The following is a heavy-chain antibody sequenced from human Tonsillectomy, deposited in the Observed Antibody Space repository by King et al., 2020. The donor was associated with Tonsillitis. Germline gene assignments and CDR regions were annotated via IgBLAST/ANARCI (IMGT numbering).Heavy chain of an antibody. CDR3: ARGEEYYGSGSYIDY. CDR2: INHSGST. V-gene: IGHV4-34*01. Sequence: QLQEWGAGLLKPSETLSLTCAVYGGSFSAYYWSWIRQPPGKGLEWIGEINHSGSTNYNTPLKSRVIISVDPSKNQFSLKLSSVTAADTAVYYCARGEEYYGSGSYIDYWGQGTLVTVSS. D-gene: IGHD3-10*01. CDR1: GGSFSAYY. J-gene: IGHJ4*02.